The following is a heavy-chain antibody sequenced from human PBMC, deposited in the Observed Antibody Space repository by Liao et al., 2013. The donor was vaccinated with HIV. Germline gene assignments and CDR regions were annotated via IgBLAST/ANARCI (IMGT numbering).Heavy chain of an antibody. CDR3: WRDGWGTYPLPNWFGP. V-gene: IGHV4-59*01. J-gene: IGHJ5*02. Sequence: QVQLQESGPGLVKPSETLSLTCTVSGDSISGSDWSWIRQSPGKGLEWIGDIYYSETTNYNPSLKSRVAISVDTSNQTYVLPSGVSSVTAADTAVYYSWRDGWGTYPLPNWFGPLG. CDR2: IYYSETT. CDR1: GDSISGSD. D-gene: IGHD1-1*01.